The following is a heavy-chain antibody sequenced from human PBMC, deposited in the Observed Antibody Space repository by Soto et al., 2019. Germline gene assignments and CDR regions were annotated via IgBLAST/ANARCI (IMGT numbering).Heavy chain of an antibody. CDR2: IYYSGST. CDR1: CGSISSYY. Sequence: SETLSLTCTVSCGSISSYYWSWIRQPPGKGLEWIGYIYYSGSTNYNPSLKSRVTISVDTSKNQFSLKLSSVTAADTAVYYCARVVPAAGVAYYDFWSGYFYGMDVWGQGTTVTVSS. D-gene: IGHD3-3*01. CDR3: ARVVPAAGVAYYDFWSGYFYGMDV. V-gene: IGHV4-59*01. J-gene: IGHJ6*02.